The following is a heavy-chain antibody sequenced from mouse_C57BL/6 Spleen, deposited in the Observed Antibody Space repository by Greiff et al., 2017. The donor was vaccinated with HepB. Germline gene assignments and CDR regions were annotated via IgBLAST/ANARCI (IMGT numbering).Heavy chain of an antibody. V-gene: IGHV5-17*01. J-gene: IGHJ4*01. D-gene: IGHD2-4*01. CDR2: ISSGSSTI. CDR1: GFTFSDYG. CDR3: ARHYDYDNYAMDY. Sequence: EVHLVESGGGLVKPGGSLKLSCAASGFTFSDYGMHWVRQAPEKGLEWVAYISSGSSTIYYADTVKGRFTISRDNAKNTLFLQMTSLRSEDTAMYYCARHYDYDNYAMDYWGQGTSVTVSS.